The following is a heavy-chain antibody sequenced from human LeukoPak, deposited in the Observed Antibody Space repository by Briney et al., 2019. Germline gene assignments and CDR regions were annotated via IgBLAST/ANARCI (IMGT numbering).Heavy chain of an antibody. D-gene: IGHD6-19*01. J-gene: IGHJ2*01. CDR3: ARIPEVAGTKDRWYLDL. CDR2: IFYSGST. Sequence: SETLSLTCTVSGGSISSYYWNWIRQPPGKGLEWVGYIFYSGSTNYNPSLKSRVTISVDTSKNQFSLKLSSVTAADTAVYYCARIPEVAGTKDRWYLDLWGRGTLVTVSS. CDR1: GGSISSYY. V-gene: IGHV4-59*01.